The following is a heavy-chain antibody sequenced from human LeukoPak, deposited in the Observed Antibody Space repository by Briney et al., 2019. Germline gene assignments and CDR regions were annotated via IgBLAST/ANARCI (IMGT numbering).Heavy chain of an antibody. CDR2: VYYTGIT. V-gene: IGHV4-39*01. J-gene: IGHJ6*03. CDR1: GGSISTSTYN. CDR3: ARQVRSPVVMFMDI. D-gene: IGHD3-22*01. Sequence: SETLSLTCTAAGGSISTSTYNWGWIRQPPGKGLEWIGSVYYTGITYYNPSVESRVTISVDTSKNHFSLELNSVTAADTGVYFCARQVRSPVVMFMDIWGKGTTVIVSS.